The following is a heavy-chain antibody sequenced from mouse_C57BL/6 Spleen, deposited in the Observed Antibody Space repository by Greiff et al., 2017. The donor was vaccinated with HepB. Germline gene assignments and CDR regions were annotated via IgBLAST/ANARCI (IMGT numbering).Heavy chain of an antibody. CDR2: ISYDGSN. CDR1: GYSITSGYY. Sequence: ESGPGLVKPSQSLSLTCSVTGYSITSGYYWNWIRQFPGNKLEWMGYISYDGSNNYNPSLKNRISITRDTSKNQFFLKLNSVTTEDTATYYCAREGLDGKYRNWYFDVWGTGTTVTVSS. D-gene: IGHD2-1*01. CDR3: AREGLDGKYRNWYFDV. V-gene: IGHV3-6*01. J-gene: IGHJ1*03.